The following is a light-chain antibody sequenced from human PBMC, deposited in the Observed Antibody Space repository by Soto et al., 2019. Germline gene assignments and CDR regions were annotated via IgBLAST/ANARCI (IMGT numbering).Light chain of an antibody. CDR2: DAS. Sequence: EIVLTQSPATLSLSPGERATLSCRASQSVSSYLAWYQQKPGQAPRLLIYDASNRATGIPARFSGSGSGTDFPLTISSLEPEDFAVYYCKQRSNWPWTFGQGTKVEIK. V-gene: IGKV3-11*01. J-gene: IGKJ1*01. CDR3: KQRSNWPWT. CDR1: QSVSSY.